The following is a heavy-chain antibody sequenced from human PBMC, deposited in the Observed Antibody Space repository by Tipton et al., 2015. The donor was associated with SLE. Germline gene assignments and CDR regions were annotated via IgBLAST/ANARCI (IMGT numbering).Heavy chain of an antibody. CDR2: IYYSGST. J-gene: IGHJ4*02. D-gene: IGHD2-21*02. CDR1: GGSISSHY. CDR3: ARDPYCGGDCLLFDY. Sequence: TLSLTCTVSGGSISSHYWSWIRQPPGKGLEWIGSIYYSGSTYYNPSLKSRVTISVDTSKNQFSLKLSSVTAADTAVYYCARDPYCGGDCLLFDYWGQGTLVTVSS. V-gene: IGHV4-59*11.